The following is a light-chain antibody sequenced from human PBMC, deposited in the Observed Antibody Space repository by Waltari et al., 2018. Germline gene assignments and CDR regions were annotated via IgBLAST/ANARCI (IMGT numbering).Light chain of an antibody. CDR3: ATGDDILDGPL. J-gene: IGLJ3*02. Sequence: QSVLTQPPSASGTPGQRVTISCSGSSSNIGSNTVNWYQHLTGTAPKLRIYSNNQRPSGVPDRFSGSKSGTSASLAISGLQSKGEAEYYCATGDDILDGPLFGGGTKLTVV. V-gene: IGLV1-44*01. CDR1: SSNIGSNT. CDR2: SNN.